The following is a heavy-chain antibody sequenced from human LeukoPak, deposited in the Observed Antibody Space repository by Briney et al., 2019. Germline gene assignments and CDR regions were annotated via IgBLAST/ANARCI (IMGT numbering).Heavy chain of an antibody. CDR1: GGSISSSNW. V-gene: IGHV4-4*02. Sequence: SETLSLTCAVSGGSISSSNWWSWVRQPPGKGLEWIGEIYHSGSANYNPSLKSRVTISVDKSKNQFSLKLSSVTAADTAVYYCARDAGDYDNSGYFFDCWGQGTLVTVSS. J-gene: IGHJ4*02. CDR2: IYHSGSA. CDR3: ARDAGDYDNSGYFFDC. D-gene: IGHD3-22*01.